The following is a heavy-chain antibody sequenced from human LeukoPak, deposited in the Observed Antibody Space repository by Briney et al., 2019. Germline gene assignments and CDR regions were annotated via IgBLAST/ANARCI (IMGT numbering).Heavy chain of an antibody. Sequence: SETLSLTCTVSGGSISSYYWSWIRQPPGKGPEWIGYIYYRGSTNYNPSLKSRVTFSVDTSKNQFSLKLNSVTAADTAVYYCARGGDYGDLRYFDYWGQGTLVTVSS. J-gene: IGHJ4*02. CDR3: ARGGDYGDLRYFDY. D-gene: IGHD4-17*01. CDR2: IYYRGST. CDR1: GGSISSYY. V-gene: IGHV4-59*01.